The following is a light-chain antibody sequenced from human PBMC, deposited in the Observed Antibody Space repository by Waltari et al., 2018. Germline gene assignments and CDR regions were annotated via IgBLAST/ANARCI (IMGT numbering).Light chain of an antibody. CDR3: QQANSFPYT. CDR2: ASS. V-gene: IGKV1D-12*01. Sequence: DIQMTQSPSSVSVSVGDRVTITCRASQDISSWLAWYQQKPGKAPELLIYASSTLHFGVPSRFGGSRSGPEFSLTITGLHPDDSATYFWQQANSFPYTYGQGTKLDI. J-gene: IGKJ2*01. CDR1: QDISSW.